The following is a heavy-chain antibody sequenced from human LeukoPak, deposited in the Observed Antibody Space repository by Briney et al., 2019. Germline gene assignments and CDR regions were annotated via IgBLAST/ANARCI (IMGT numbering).Heavy chain of an antibody. Sequence: ASVKVSCKASGYTFTSYYMHWVRQAPGQGLEWMGIINPSGGSTSYAQKFQGRVTMTRDTSTSTVYMELSSLRSEDTAVYYCARAPPPPLGPWHSLRGVIHYYYMDVWGKGTTVTISS. V-gene: IGHV1-46*01. J-gene: IGHJ6*03. D-gene: IGHD3-10*01. CDR2: INPSGGST. CDR1: GYTFTSYY. CDR3: ARAPPPPLGPWHSLRGVIHYYYMDV.